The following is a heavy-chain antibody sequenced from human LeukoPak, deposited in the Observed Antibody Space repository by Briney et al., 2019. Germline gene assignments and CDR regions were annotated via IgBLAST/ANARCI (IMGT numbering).Heavy chain of an antibody. CDR2: ISAYNGNK. D-gene: IGHD3-3*01. J-gene: IGHJ5*02. Sequence: ASVKVSCKASGYTFTSYGISWVRQAPGQGGEWMGWISAYNGNKNYAQKLQGRVTTTTDTSTSTAYMELRSLRSDDTAVYYCARDGRIYSYYDFWSGSPDQENWFDPWGQGTLVTVSS. V-gene: IGHV1-18*01. CDR3: ARDGRIYSYYDFWSGSPDQENWFDP. CDR1: GYTFTSYG.